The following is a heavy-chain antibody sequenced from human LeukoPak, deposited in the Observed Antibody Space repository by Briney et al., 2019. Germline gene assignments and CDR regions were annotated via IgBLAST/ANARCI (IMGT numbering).Heavy chain of an antibody. CDR2: IYYSGST. J-gene: IGHJ4*02. CDR1: GGSISSSSYY. V-gene: IGHV4-39*07. D-gene: IGHD3-22*01. CDR3: ARVLVYYDSSGYLDY. Sequence: SETLSLTCTVSGGSISSSSYYWGWIRQPPGKGLEWIGSIYYSGSTYYNPSLKSRVTISVGTSKNQFSLKLSSVTAADTAVYYCARVLVYYDSSGYLDYWGQGTLVTVSS.